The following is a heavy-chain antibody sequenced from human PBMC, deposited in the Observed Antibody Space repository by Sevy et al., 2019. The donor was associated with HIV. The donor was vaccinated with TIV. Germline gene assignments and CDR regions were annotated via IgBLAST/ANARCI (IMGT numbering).Heavy chain of an antibody. D-gene: IGHD3-22*01. J-gene: IGHJ6*02. Sequence: GGSLRLSCAASRFTFSSYGMHWVRQAPGKGLEWVAVISYDGSNKYYADSVKGRFTISGDNSKNTLYLQMNSLRAEDTAVYYCAKDCGYYVFYYYGMDVWGQGTTVTVSS. CDR2: ISYDGSNK. V-gene: IGHV3-30*18. CDR3: AKDCGYYVFYYYGMDV. CDR1: RFTFSSYG.